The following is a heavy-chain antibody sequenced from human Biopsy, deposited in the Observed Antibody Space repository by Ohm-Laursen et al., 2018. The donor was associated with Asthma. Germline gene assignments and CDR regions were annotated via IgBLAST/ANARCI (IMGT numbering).Heavy chain of an antibody. D-gene: IGHD6-19*01. V-gene: IGHV3-48*04. CDR3: ARDSYSSGLYDDFES. J-gene: IGHJ4*02. Sequence: SLRLSCAASGFSFSSSNINWVRQAPGKGLEWISYINGKSNSIEYADSVKGRFTISRDNAKNSLYLQMNSLRAEDTAVYYCARDSYSSGLYDDFESWGQGTLVTVSS. CDR1: GFSFSSSN. CDR2: INGKSNSI.